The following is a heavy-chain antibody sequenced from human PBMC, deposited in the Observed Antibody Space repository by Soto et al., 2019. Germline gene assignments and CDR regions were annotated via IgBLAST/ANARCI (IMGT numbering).Heavy chain of an antibody. D-gene: IGHD3-22*01. V-gene: IGHV4-59*08. CDR1: GGSISSYY. CDR3: ARSKFRSSIGVVMNCYYYMDV. J-gene: IGHJ6*03. Sequence: PSETLSLTCTVSGGSISSYYWSWIRQPPGKGLEWIGYIYYSGGTNYNPSIKSRVTISVDTSKNQFSLKLSSVTAADTAVYYCARSKFRSSIGVVMNCYYYMDVWGKGTTVTVSS. CDR2: IYYSGGT.